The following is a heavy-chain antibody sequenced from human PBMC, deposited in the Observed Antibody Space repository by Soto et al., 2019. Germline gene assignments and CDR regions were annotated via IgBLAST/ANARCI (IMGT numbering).Heavy chain of an antibody. J-gene: IGHJ4*02. CDR2: TSNNGDRT. CDR3: ARPPLYSNGGYFDS. Sequence: GGSLRLSCAVSGFTFSDHAMAWVRQAPGKGLEWVATTSNNGDRTFYADSVRGRFTVSRDRSNNTLYLQMNSLRAEDTAVYFCARPPLYSNGGYFDSWGQGTLVTVSS. V-gene: IGHV3-23*01. CDR1: GFTFSDHA. D-gene: IGHD6-19*01.